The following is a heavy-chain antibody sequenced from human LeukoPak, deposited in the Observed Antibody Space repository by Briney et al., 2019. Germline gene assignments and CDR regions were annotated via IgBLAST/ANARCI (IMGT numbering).Heavy chain of an antibody. D-gene: IGHD6-13*01. CDR3: ARKTAASPDYYYYYYMDV. J-gene: IGHJ6*03. CDR2: IYTSGST. CDR1: GGSISIYY. V-gene: IGHV4-4*07. Sequence: PSETLSLTCTVSGGSISIYYWSWIRQPAGKGLEWIGRIYTSGSTNYNPSLKSRVTMSVDTSKNQFSLKLSSVTAADTAVYYCARKTAASPDYYYYYYMDVWGKGTTVTVSS.